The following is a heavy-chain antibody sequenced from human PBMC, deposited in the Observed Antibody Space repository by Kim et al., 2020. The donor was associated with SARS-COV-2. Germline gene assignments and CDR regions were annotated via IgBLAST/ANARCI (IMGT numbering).Heavy chain of an antibody. V-gene: IGHV3-74*01. J-gene: IGHJ4*02. CDR3: ARSPYSTMLDY. Sequence: GGSLRLSCTASGFTFTTYWMHWVRQAPGKGLVWVSRVNVDMTTINYAESVEGRFTVSRNNAKNTLYLQMDSLRDEDTAVYYCARSPYSTMLDYLGQGTLV. CDR2: VNVDMTTI. CDR1: GFTFTTYW. D-gene: IGHD4-4*01.